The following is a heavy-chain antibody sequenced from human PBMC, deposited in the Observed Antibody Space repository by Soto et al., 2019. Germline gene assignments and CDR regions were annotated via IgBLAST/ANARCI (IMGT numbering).Heavy chain of an antibody. Sequence: QVQLQESGPGLVKPSGTLSLTCAVSGDSIISTNWWSWVRQPPGKGLEWIGEVFHSGLTNYNPSLKSQVTMLVDKSKNQFSLKVTSVTAADTAMYYCARDYFKNWYFDLWGRGTLVTVSS. CDR3: ARDYFKNWYFDL. D-gene: IGHD3-10*01. V-gene: IGHV4-4*02. J-gene: IGHJ2*01. CDR2: VFHSGLT. CDR1: GDSIISTNW.